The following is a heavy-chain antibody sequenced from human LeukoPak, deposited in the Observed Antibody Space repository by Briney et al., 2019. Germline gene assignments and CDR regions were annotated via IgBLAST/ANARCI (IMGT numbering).Heavy chain of an antibody. CDR3: ARVGYYDSSGTLDY. V-gene: IGHV4-4*02. Sequence: SGTLSLTCAVSGDSISSSNWWSWVRQPPGKGLEWIGEIYHSGSTNYNPSLKSRVTISVDKPKNQFSLDLNSVTAADTAVYYCARVGYYDSSGTLDYWGQGTLVTVSS. D-gene: IGHD3-22*01. CDR2: IYHSGST. CDR1: GDSISSSNW. J-gene: IGHJ4*02.